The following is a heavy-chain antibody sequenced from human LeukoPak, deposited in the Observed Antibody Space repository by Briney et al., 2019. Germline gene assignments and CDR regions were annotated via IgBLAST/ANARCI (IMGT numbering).Heavy chain of an antibody. CDR1: GFTFDDYA. CDR2: ISWNSGSI. CDR3: AKGRNGYNFYAFDY. Sequence: GRSLRLSCAASGFTFDDYAMHWVRQAPGKGLEWVSGISWNSGSIGYADSVKGRFTISRDNAKNSPYLQMNSLRAEDMALYYCAKGRNGYNFYAFDYWGQGTLVTVSS. J-gene: IGHJ4*02. V-gene: IGHV3-9*03. D-gene: IGHD5-24*01.